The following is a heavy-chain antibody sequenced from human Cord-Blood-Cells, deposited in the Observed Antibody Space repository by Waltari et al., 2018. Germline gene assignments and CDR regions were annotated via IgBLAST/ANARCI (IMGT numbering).Heavy chain of an antibody. CDR1: GFTFSSSG. CDR3: ARDSSSGLDY. D-gene: IGHD6-19*01. J-gene: IGHJ4*02. Sequence: QVQLVESVGGVGQPGRSLRLSCAASGFTFSSSGIPWVRHAPGKGLEWVAVIWYDGSNKSYADSLKGRFTLSRDNSKTTLYLQMHSLRAEDTAVYYCARDSSSGLDYWGQGTLVTVSS. CDR2: IWYDGSNK. V-gene: IGHV3-33*01.